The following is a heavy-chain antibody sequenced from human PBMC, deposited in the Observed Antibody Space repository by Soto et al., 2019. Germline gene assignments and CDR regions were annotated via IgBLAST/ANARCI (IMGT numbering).Heavy chain of an antibody. J-gene: IGHJ4*02. V-gene: IGHV1-18*04. CDR1: GYTFTIYG. CDR2: ISAYNGNT. Sequence: ASVKVFCKASGYTFTIYGISCVRQSPLQWLDWMGWISAYNGNTNYAQKLQGRVTMTTDTSTSTAYMELRSLRSDDTAVYYCARDIGFEYSSYYDYWGQGTLVTVSS. D-gene: IGHD6-6*01. CDR3: ARDIGFEYSSYYDY.